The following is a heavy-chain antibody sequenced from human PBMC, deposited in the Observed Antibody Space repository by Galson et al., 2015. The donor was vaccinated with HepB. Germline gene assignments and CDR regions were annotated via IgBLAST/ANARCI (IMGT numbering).Heavy chain of an antibody. J-gene: IGHJ2*01. D-gene: IGHD6-6*01. V-gene: IGHV3-30*03. CDR3: ATDWCLVDSSSSWLGWYFDL. Sequence: SLRLSCAASGFTFSNYGMHWVRQAPGKGLEWVAVISYYGSNKYYADYVKGRFTISRDNSKNTLYLQMNGLRAEDTAVYYCATDWCLVDSSSSWLGWYFDLWGRGTLVTVSS. CDR1: GFTFSNYG. CDR2: ISYYGSNK.